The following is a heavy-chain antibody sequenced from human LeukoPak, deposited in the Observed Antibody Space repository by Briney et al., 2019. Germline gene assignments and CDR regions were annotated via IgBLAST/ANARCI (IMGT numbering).Heavy chain of an antibody. CDR1: GGSISSSSYY. J-gene: IGHJ6*02. CDR3: ARHWPDSYYFGMDV. V-gene: IGHV4-39*01. CDR2: IYYSGST. D-gene: IGHD1-14*01. Sequence: SETLSLTCTVSGGSISSSSYYWGWIRQPPGKGLEWIGSIYYSGSTYYNPSLKSRVTISVDTSKNQFSLKLSSVTAADTAVYYCARHWPDSYYFGMDVWGQGTTVTVSS.